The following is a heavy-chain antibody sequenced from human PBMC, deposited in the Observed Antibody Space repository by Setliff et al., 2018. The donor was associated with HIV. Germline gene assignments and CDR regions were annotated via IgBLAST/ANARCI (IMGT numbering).Heavy chain of an antibody. Sequence: ASVKVSCKPSGYTLSKYGISWVRQAPGQGIEWMGWISGYNGETKYAQKFQGRLTVTTDTSTSMAYMVWRSLRSEDTAIYYCARDLVGHGSGSYHDIPFDHWGQGTLVTV. CDR2: ISGYNGET. V-gene: IGHV1-18*01. D-gene: IGHD3-10*01. CDR1: GYTLSKYG. CDR3: ARDLVGHGSGSYHDIPFDH. J-gene: IGHJ4*02.